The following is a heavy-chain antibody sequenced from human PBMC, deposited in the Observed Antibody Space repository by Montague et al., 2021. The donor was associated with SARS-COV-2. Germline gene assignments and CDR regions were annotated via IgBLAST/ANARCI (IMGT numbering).Heavy chain of an antibody. D-gene: IGHD6-13*01. CDR1: GFTFSSYS. CDR2: ISSSSSYI. CDR3: ARVSRSSLYGGSLGEDLDY. Sequence: SLRLSCAASGFTFSSYSMNWVRQAPGKGLEWVSSISSSSSYIYYADSVKGRFTISRDNAKNSLYLQMNSLRAEDTAVYYCARVSRSSLYGGSLGEDLDYWGQGTLVTVSS. V-gene: IGHV3-21*01. J-gene: IGHJ4*02.